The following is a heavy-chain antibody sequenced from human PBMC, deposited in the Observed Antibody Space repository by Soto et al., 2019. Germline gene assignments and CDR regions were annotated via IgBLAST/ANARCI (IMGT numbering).Heavy chain of an antibody. J-gene: IGHJ4*02. Sequence: SETLSLTCTVSGGSISSYYWSWIRQPPGKGLEWIGYIYYSGSTNYNPSLKSRVTISVDTSKNQFSLKLSSVTAADTAVYYCARGYYGSGSYCLAGWGQGTLVTVSS. CDR1: GGSISSYY. V-gene: IGHV4-59*01. D-gene: IGHD3-10*01. CDR2: IYYSGST. CDR3: ARGYYGSGSYCLAG.